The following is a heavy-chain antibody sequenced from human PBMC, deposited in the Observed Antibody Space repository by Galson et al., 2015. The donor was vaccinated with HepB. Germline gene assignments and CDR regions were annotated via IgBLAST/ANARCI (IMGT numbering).Heavy chain of an antibody. Sequence: LRLSCAASGFTFSDYYMSWIRQAPGKGLEWVSYISSSSSYTNYADSVKGRFTISRDNAKNSLYLQMNSLRAEDTAVYYCARDRSFVAVAGREFDYWGQGTLVTVSS. CDR1: GFTFSDYY. J-gene: IGHJ4*02. D-gene: IGHD6-19*01. CDR3: ARDRSFVAVAGREFDY. V-gene: IGHV3-11*06. CDR2: ISSSSSYT.